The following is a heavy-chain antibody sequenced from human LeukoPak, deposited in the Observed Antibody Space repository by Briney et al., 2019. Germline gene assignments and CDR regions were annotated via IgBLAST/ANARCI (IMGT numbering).Heavy chain of an antibody. V-gene: IGHV3-23*01. D-gene: IGHD4-17*01. CDR1: GFTFSSYA. J-gene: IGHJ4*02. CDR3: ARSPDDYGVLNAPGDY. CDR2: ISGNGGST. Sequence: GGSLRLSCAASGFTFSSYAMSWVRQAPGKGLEWVSAISGNGGSTYYADSVKGRFTISRDNSKNTLYLQMNSLRAEDTAVYYCARSPDDYGVLNAPGDYWGQGTLVTVSS.